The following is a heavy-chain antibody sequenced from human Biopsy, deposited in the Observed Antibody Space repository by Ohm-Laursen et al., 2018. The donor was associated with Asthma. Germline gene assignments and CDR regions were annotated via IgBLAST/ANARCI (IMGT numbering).Heavy chain of an antibody. D-gene: IGHD6-6*01. Sequence: RSLRLSCAASGFTFHNYVMHWVRQAPGKGLEWVAGIFFDGSNKYYADSVKGRFTISRDNSKDTLYLQVNSLRGDDTAVYYYARGKTWGRSYYFDYWGQGTLVTVSS. CDR1: GFTFHNYV. CDR2: IFFDGSNK. V-gene: IGHV3-30-3*01. CDR3: ARGKTWGRSYYFDY. J-gene: IGHJ4*02.